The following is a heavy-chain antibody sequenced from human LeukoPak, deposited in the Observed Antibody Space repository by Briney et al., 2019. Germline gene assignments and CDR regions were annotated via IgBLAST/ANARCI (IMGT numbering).Heavy chain of an antibody. CDR2: VYYSGST. CDR1: GGSVSGYY. V-gene: IGHV4-59*02. D-gene: IGHD4-11*01. Sequence: SETLSLTCVVSGGSVSGYYWGWIRQPPGRGLEWIGYVYYSGSTNYNPSFKSRITISVDTSKNQFSLKLSSVTAADTAVYYCARVTTTYYYYYGMDVWGQGTTVTVSS. CDR3: ARVTTTYYYYYGMDV. J-gene: IGHJ6*02.